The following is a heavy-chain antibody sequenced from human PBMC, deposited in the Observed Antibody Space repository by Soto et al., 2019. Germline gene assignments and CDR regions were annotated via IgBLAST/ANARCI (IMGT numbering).Heavy chain of an antibody. V-gene: IGHV3-23*01. CDR1: GFSFSSYG. CDR3: AKWAGTYGDYARYFHY. D-gene: IGHD4-17*01. Sequence: EVQLLESGGGLVQPGGSLRLSCAASGFSFSSYGMSWVRQAPGKGPEWVATILAVDGITDYADAVRGRFTISRDNSNNMLHLQMNGLRAEDTAVYYCAKWAGTYGDYARYFHYWGQGTLVTVSS. J-gene: IGHJ1*01. CDR2: ILAVDGIT.